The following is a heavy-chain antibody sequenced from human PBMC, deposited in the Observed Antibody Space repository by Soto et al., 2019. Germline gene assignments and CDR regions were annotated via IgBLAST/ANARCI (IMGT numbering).Heavy chain of an antibody. CDR3: ARENTAMWYEYGMDV. CDR1: GFTFSTYW. Sequence: PGGSLRLSCVASGFTFSTYWMSWVRQAPGKGLEWVANIKQDGSEKYYVDSVKGRFTISRDNAKNSLYLQMNSLRAEDTAVYYCARENTAMWYEYGMDVWGQGTTVTVSS. D-gene: IGHD5-18*01. CDR2: IKQDGSEK. J-gene: IGHJ6*02. V-gene: IGHV3-7*04.